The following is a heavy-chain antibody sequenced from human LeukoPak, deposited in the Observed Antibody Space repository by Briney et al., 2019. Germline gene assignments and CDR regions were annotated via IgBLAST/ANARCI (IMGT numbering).Heavy chain of an antibody. Sequence: GGSLRLSCAASGFTFSSYSMNWVRQAPGKGLEWVSSISSSSSYIYYAGSVKGRFTISRDNSKNTLYLQMNSLRAEDTAVYYCARDPGEQPFDYWGQGTLVTVSS. CDR2: ISSSSSYI. J-gene: IGHJ4*02. V-gene: IGHV3-21*01. D-gene: IGHD3-16*01. CDR3: ARDPGEQPFDY. CDR1: GFTFSSYS.